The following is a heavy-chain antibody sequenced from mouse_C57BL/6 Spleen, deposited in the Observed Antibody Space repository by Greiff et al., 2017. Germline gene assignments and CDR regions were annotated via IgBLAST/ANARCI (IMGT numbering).Heavy chain of an antibody. CDR1: GYTFTDYE. CDR3: TRITTVVDY. V-gene: IGHV1-15*01. Sequence: QVQLQQSGAELVRPGASVTLSCKASGYTFTDYEMHWVKQTPVHGLEWIGAIDPETGGTAYNQKFTGKAILTADKSSSTAYMELRSLTCEDSAVYYCTRITTVVDYWGQGTTLTVSS. D-gene: IGHD1-1*01. J-gene: IGHJ2*01. CDR2: IDPETGGT.